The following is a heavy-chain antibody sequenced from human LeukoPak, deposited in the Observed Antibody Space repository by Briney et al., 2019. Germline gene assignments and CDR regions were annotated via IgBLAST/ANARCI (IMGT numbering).Heavy chain of an antibody. Sequence: ASVKVSCKASGYIFTGYYMHWVRQAPGQGLEWMGWINPNTGGTKYAQKFQGRVTMTRDTSISTAYMELSRLGSDDTALYYCTSQQLQWRESYYFDDWGQGNLVTVSS. J-gene: IGHJ4*02. CDR3: TSQQLQWRESYYFDD. CDR2: INPNTGGT. V-gene: IGHV1-2*02. D-gene: IGHD5-24*01. CDR1: GYIFTGYY.